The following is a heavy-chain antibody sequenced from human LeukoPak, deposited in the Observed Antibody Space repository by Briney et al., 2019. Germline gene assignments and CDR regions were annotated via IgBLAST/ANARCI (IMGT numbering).Heavy chain of an antibody. Sequence: TSETLSLTCTVSGASISPYYWSWIRQPPGKGLEWIGYIYYSGNTNYNPSLKSRVTMSVDTSKNQFSLKLSSVTAADTAVYYCGSRRTAMFGVIKGPIDYWGQGTLVTVSS. V-gene: IGHV4-59*01. D-gene: IGHD3-3*01. J-gene: IGHJ4*02. CDR2: IYYSGNT. CDR1: GASISPYY. CDR3: GSRRTAMFGVIKGPIDY.